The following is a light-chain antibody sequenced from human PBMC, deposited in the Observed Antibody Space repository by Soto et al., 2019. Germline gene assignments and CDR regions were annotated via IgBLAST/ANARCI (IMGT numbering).Light chain of an antibody. CDR1: ESVGSN. Sequence: EVVMTQSPATLSVSPGERATLSCRASESVGSNLAWYQQKPGQAPRLLIHGASKRATGIPARFSGSGSGTDFTLTISGLEPEDFAVYYCQQYGSSPPKYTFGQGTRLEIK. CDR2: GAS. CDR3: QQYGSSPPKYT. V-gene: IGKV3-20*01. J-gene: IGKJ5*01.